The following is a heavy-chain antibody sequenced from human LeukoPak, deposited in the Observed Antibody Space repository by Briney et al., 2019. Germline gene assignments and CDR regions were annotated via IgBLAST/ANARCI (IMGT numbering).Heavy chain of an antibody. J-gene: IGHJ4*02. D-gene: IGHD1-26*01. CDR3: ASGSYLSY. V-gene: IGHV4-34*12. CDR2: IFPSGGT. Sequence: SETLSLTCAVYGGSFSGFYWTWIRQPPGKGLEWIGEIFPSGGTNYNPSLKSRVTISVDTSKNQFSLKLSSVTAADTAVYYCASGSYLSYWGQGTLVTVSS. CDR1: GGSFSGFY.